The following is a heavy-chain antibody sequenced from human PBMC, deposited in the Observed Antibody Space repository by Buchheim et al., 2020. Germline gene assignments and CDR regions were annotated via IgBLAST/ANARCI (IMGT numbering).Heavy chain of an antibody. CDR3: ARLYSDRGYCSSTSCYTFDY. J-gene: IGHJ4*02. CDR1: GGSISSSSYY. Sequence: QLQLQESGPGLVKPSETLSLTCTVSGGSISSSSYYWGWIRQPPGKGLEWIGSIYYSGSTYYNPSLKSRVTISVDTSKNQFSLKLSSVTAADTAVYYCARLYSDRGYCSSTSCYTFDYWGQGTL. D-gene: IGHD2-2*02. V-gene: IGHV4-39*01. CDR2: IYYSGST.